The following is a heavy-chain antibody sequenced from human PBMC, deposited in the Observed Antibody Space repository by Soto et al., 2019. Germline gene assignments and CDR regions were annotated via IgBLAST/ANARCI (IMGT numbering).Heavy chain of an antibody. V-gene: IGHV1-24*01. CDR1: GYTLTELS. CDR3: AYCSGGSCYSGAYYYYGMDV. D-gene: IGHD2-15*01. CDR2: FDPEDGET. Sequence: VASVKVSCKVSGYTLTELSMHWVRQAPGKGLEWMGGFDPEDGETIYAQKFQGRVTMTEDTSTDTAYMELSSLRSEDTAVYYCAYCSGGSCYSGAYYYYGMDVWGQGTTVTVSS. J-gene: IGHJ6*02.